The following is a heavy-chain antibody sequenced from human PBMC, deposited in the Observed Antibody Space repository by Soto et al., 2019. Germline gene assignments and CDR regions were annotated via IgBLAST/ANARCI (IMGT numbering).Heavy chain of an antibody. Sequence: SWIRQPPGKGLEWIGEINHSGSTNYNPSLKSRVTISVDTSKNQFSLKLSSVTAADTAVYYCARFDSYYYYYMDVWGKGTTVTVSS. CDR2: INHSGST. D-gene: IGHD2-21*01. J-gene: IGHJ6*03. V-gene: IGHV4-34*01. CDR3: ARFDSYYYYYMDV.